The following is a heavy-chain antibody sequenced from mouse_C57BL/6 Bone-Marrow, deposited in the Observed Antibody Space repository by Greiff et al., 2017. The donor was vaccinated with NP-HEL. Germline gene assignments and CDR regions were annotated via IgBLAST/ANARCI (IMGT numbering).Heavy chain of an antibody. V-gene: IGHV1-19*01. CDR3: ARDGYDPYYYAMDY. D-gene: IGHD2-2*01. CDR2: INPYNGGT. CDR1: GYTFTDYY. Sequence: VQLKESGPVLVKPGASVKMSCKASGYTFTDYYMNWVKQSHGKSLEWIGVINPYNGGTSYNQKFKGKATLTVDKSSSTAYMELNSLTSEDSAVYYCARDGYDPYYYAMDYWGQGTSVTVSS. J-gene: IGHJ4*01.